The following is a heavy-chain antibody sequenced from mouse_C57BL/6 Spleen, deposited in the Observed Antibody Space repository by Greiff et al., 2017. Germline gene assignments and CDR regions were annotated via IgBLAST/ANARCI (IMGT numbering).Heavy chain of an antibody. D-gene: IGHD2-4*01. CDR2: ISYDGSN. V-gene: IGHV3-6*01. Sequence: VQLKESGPGLVKPSQSLSFTCSVTGYSITSGYYWNWIRQFPGNKLEWLGYISYDGSNNYNPSLKNRISITRDTSKNQFCLKLNYVTTEDTSTYYCARDYDYPAGFSYWGQRTLVTASA. J-gene: IGHJ3*01. CDR1: GYSITSGYY. CDR3: ARDYDYPAGFSY.